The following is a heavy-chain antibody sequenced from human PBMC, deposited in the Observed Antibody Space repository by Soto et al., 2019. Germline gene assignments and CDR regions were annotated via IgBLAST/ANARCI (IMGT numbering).Heavy chain of an antibody. D-gene: IGHD2-15*01. V-gene: IGHV1-3*01. Sequence: GSVKVSCKASGYTFTSYAMHWVRQAPGQRLEWMGWINAGNGNTEYSQKFQGRVTITRDTSASTAYMELSSLRSEDTAVYYCARDLGGWPDYWGQGTLVTVSS. CDR2: INAGNGNT. CDR3: ARDLGGWPDY. J-gene: IGHJ4*02. CDR1: GYTFTSYA.